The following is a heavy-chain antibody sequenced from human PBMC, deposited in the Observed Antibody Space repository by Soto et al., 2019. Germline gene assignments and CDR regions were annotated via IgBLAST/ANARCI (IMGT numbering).Heavy chain of an antibody. CDR3: AKARFSIGLSPSYSDY. J-gene: IGHJ4*02. CDR2: MSGTGGST. CDR1: GFTFSSYA. V-gene: IGHV3-23*01. Sequence: EVQLLESGGGLVQPGMSLRLSCAASGFTFSSYAMNWVRQAPGKGLEWVSAMSGTGGSTYYADSVKGRFTISRDKSKNTLYRQMNSLRVRGTAVVYWAKARFSIGLSPSYSDYWSQGTLVTVSS. D-gene: IGHD6-19*01.